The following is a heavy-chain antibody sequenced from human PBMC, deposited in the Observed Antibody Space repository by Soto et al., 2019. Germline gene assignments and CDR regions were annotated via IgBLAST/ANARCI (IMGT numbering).Heavy chain of an antibody. J-gene: IGHJ4*02. Sequence: QVQLQESGPGLVKPSQTLSLTCTVSGGSISSGGYYWSWIRQHPGKGLEWIGYIYYSGRNYYNPSLKSRVTISVDTSKNQFSLKLSSVTAADTAVYYCAKGAGLIMMPFDYWGQGTLVTVSS. D-gene: IGHD1-26*01. CDR1: GGSISSGGYY. CDR3: AKGAGLIMMPFDY. V-gene: IGHV4-31*03. CDR2: IYYSGRN.